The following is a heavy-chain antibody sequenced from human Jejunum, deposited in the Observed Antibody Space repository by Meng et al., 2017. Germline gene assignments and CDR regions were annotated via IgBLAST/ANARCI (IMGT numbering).Heavy chain of an antibody. Sequence: EVQLVESGGGLVQPGGSLRLSCAGSGFTFSDYWMHWVRQAPGKGLVCISRINIDGSITTYADSVKGRFAISRDNAKNTLHLQMNSLRAEDTAVYYCATVREGNFFFDDWGQGTLVTVSS. D-gene: IGHD1-7*01. CDR1: GFTFSDYW. CDR2: INIDGSIT. CDR3: ATVREGNFFFDD. J-gene: IGHJ4*02. V-gene: IGHV3-74*01.